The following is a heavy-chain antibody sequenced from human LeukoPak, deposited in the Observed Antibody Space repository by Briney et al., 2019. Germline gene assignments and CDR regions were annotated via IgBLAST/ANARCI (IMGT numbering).Heavy chain of an antibody. D-gene: IGHD2-21*02. CDR1: GGSFSGYY. V-gene: IGHV4-34*01. CDR3: ARGPDCGRDCYPGYMDV. J-gene: IGHJ6*03. Sequence: PSETLSLTCAVYGGSFSGYYWSWIRQPPGKGLEWIGEINHSGSTNYNPSLESRVTISVDTSKNQFSLKLSSVTAADTAVYYCARGPDCGRDCYPGYMDVWGKGTTVTVSS. CDR2: INHSGST.